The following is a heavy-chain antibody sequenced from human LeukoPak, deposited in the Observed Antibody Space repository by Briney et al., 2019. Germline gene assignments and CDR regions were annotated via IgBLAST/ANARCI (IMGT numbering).Heavy chain of an antibody. CDR3: ARQDYDDYLDY. J-gene: IGHJ4*02. CDR2: MNPNTGNT. V-gene: IGHV1-8*01. Sequence: ASVKVSCKASGYTFTSYDINWVRQAPGQGLEWMGWMNPNTGNTGYTQKFQGRDILTRNTSISTAYMELSSLRSEDTAVYYCARQDYDDYLDYWAQGTVVTVAS. CDR1: GYTFTSYD. D-gene: IGHD4-17*01.